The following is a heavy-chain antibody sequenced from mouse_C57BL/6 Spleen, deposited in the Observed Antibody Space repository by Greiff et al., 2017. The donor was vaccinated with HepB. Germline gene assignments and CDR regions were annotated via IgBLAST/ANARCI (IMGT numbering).Heavy chain of an antibody. J-gene: IGHJ2*01. V-gene: IGHV3-6*01. Sequence: DVKLQESGPGLVKPSQSLSLTCSVTGYSITSGYYWNWIRQFPGNKLEWMGYISYDGSNNYNPSLKNRISITRDTSKNQFFLKLNSVTTEDTATYYCARERDYYGSPYYFDYWGQGTTLTVSS. D-gene: IGHD1-1*01. CDR1: GYSITSGYY. CDR2: ISYDGSN. CDR3: ARERDYYGSPYYFDY.